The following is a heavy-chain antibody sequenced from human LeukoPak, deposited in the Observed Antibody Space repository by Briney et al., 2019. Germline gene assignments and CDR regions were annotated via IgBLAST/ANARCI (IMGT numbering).Heavy chain of an antibody. CDR1: GGSISSYY. D-gene: IGHD6-19*01. Sequence: PSETLSLTCTVSGGSISSYYWSWIRQPPGKGLEWIGYIYYSGSPNYNPSLKSRVTISVDTSKNQFSLKLSSVTAADTAVYYCARDAPSGWYLYFDYWGQGTLVTVSS. CDR2: IYYSGSP. V-gene: IGHV4-59*01. J-gene: IGHJ4*02. CDR3: ARDAPSGWYLYFDY.